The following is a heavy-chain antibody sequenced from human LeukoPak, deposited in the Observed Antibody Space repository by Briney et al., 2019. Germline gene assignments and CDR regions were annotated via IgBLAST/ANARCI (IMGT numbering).Heavy chain of an antibody. CDR1: GGTFSSYT. CDR2: IIPILGIA. D-gene: IGHD3-16*02. Sequence: SVKVSCKASGGTFSSYTISWVRQAPGQGLEWMGRIIPILGIANYAQKFQGRVTITADKSTSTAYMELSSLRSEDTAVYYCARGSRMITFGGVIDRQGSYYFDYWGQGTLVTVSS. CDR3: ARGSRMITFGGVIDRQGSYYFDY. V-gene: IGHV1-69*02. J-gene: IGHJ4*02.